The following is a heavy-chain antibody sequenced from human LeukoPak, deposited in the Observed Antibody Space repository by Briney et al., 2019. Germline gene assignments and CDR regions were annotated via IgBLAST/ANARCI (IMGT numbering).Heavy chain of an antibody. Sequence: GGSLRLSCAASGFTFSSYAMNWVRQAPGKGLEWVSSISDTDDSTYDADSVKGRFSISRDNAKNSLYLQMNSLRAEDTAVYYCAREANYYDSSGPYFDYWGQGTLVTVSS. CDR2: ISDTDDST. J-gene: IGHJ4*02. CDR3: AREANYYDSSGPYFDY. D-gene: IGHD3-22*01. CDR1: GFTFSSYA. V-gene: IGHV3-23*01.